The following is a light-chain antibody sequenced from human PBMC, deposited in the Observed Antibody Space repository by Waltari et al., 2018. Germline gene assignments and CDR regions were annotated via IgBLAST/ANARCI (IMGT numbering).Light chain of an antibody. CDR2: DAA. Sequence: LGSTHSPATLYLSPWERATLSCRASQSVRSYLAWYQQKPGQAPRLLIYDAANRATGIPAMFSGSGSGTDFTLTISSLEPEDFAVYYCQQRSNWPPYNFGQGTKLEIK. V-gene: IGKV3-11*01. J-gene: IGKJ2*01. CDR1: QSVRSY. CDR3: QQRSNWPPYN.